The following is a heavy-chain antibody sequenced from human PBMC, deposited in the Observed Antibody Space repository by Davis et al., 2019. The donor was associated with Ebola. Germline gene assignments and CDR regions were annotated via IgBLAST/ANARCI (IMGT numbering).Heavy chain of an antibody. CDR3: ARSARGGGDYYYYYYGMDV. CDR2: INTNTGNP. V-gene: IGHV7-4-1*02. Sequence: ASVKVSCKASGYTFTSYAMNWVRQAPGQGLEWMGWINTNTGNPTYAQGFTGRFVFSLDTSVSTAYLQISSLKAEDAAVYYCARSARGGGDYYYYYYGMDVWGQGTTVTVSS. CDR1: GYTFTSYA. J-gene: IGHJ6*02. D-gene: IGHD4-17*01.